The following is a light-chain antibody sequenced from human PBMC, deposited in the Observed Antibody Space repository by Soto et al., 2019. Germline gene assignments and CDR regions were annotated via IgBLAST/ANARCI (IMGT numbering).Light chain of an antibody. V-gene: IGLV2-14*03. J-gene: IGLJ2*01. Sequence: QSALTQPASVSGSPGRSVTISCTGSSSDVGDFNYVSWYQRHPGRAPKLIIYDVTNRPSGVSYRFSASKSGRTASLTISGLQAGDGADYYSSPYSSTTTLVLCGGGTKLPAL. CDR3: SPYSSTTTLVL. CDR1: SSDVGDFNY. CDR2: DVT.